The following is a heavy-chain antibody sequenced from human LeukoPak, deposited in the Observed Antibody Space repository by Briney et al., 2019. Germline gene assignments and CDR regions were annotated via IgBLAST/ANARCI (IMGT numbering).Heavy chain of an antibody. CDR1: GYTFTGYY. V-gene: IGHV1-2*02. Sequence: ASVKVSCKASGYTFTGYYMHWARQAPGQGLEWMGWINPSTGDTNYAQKFQGRVAMTRDTSITTAYMEMTRLTSDDTAVYYCARDRGSSWYFDYWGQGTLVTVSS. CDR2: INPSTGDT. D-gene: IGHD6-13*01. CDR3: ARDRGSSWYFDY. J-gene: IGHJ4*02.